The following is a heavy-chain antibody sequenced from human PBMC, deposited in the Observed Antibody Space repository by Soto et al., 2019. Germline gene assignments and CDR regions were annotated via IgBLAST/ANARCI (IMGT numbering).Heavy chain of an antibody. J-gene: IGHJ4*02. CDR2: IYYSGST. V-gene: IGHV4-39*01. CDR1: GGSISSSSYY. Sequence: QLQLQESGPGLVKPSETLSLTCTVSGGSISSSSYYWGWIRQPPGKGLEWIGSIYYSGSTCYNPSLQSRVPITEGTSKNPYPLNLSSVAAADTAVYYCPRAYYDILTGYHDWGQGTLVAVSS. D-gene: IGHD3-9*01. CDR3: PRAYYDILTGYHD.